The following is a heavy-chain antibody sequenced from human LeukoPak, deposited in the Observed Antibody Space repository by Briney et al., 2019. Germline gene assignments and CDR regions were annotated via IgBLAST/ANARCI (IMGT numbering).Heavy chain of an antibody. J-gene: IGHJ4*02. V-gene: IGHV4-4*07. CDR2: FYISGST. CDR1: GGSISSYY. Sequence: SETLSLTCTVSGGSISSYYWSWIRQPAGKGLEWIGRFYISGSTNYNPSLKSRVTMSVDTSKNQFSLRLNSVTAADTAVYYCAREIAAAWTYFDYWGQGTLVTVSS. CDR3: AREIAAAWTYFDY. D-gene: IGHD6-13*01.